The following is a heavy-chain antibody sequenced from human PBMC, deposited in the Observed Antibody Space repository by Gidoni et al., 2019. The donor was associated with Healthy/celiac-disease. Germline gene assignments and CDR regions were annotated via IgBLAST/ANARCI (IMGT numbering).Heavy chain of an antibody. J-gene: IGHJ4*02. V-gene: IGHV1-2*02. CDR3: ARGKRGRAAGTGDFDY. Sequence: QVQLVQSGAEVTKPGASVKVSCKASGYTFTGYYMHWVRQAPGQGLEWMGWINPNSGGTNYAQKFQGRVTMTRDTSISTAYMELSRLRSDDTAVYYCARGKRGRAAGTGDFDYWGQGTLVTVSS. CDR2: INPNSGGT. CDR1: GYTFTGYY. D-gene: IGHD6-13*01.